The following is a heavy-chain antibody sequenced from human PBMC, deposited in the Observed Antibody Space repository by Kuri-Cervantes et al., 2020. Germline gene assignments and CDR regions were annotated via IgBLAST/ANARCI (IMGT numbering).Heavy chain of an antibody. CDR2: INPNSGGT. Sequence: ASVKVSCKASGYTFTSYDINWVRQAPGQGLEWMGWINPNSGGTNYAQKFQGRVTMTRDTSISTAYMELSRLRSDDTAVYYCARGYYYDSSGYAYYYYGMDVWGQGTTVTVSS. CDR1: GYTFTSYD. J-gene: IGHJ6*02. D-gene: IGHD3-22*01. V-gene: IGHV1-2*02. CDR3: ARGYYYDSSGYAYYYYGMDV.